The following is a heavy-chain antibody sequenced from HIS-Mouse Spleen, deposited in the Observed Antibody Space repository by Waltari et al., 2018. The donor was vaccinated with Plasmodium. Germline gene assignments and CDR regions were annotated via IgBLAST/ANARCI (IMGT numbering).Heavy chain of an antibody. CDR2: IKQDGSEK. V-gene: IGHV3-7*01. CDR3: ASSWYWYFDL. D-gene: IGHD6-13*01. J-gene: IGHJ2*01. Sequence: EVQLVESGGGLVQPGVSLSLSCAASGLPFSRYWMSWVRQAPGKGLEWVANIKQDGSEKYYVDSVKGRFTISRDNAKNSLYLQMNSLRAEDTAVYYCASSWYWYFDLWGRGTLVTVSS. CDR1: GLPFSRYW.